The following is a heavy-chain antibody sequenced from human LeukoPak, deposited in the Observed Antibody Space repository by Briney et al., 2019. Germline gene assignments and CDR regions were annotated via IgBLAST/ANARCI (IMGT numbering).Heavy chain of an antibody. CDR3: ARDLAVAGYWYFDL. Sequence: SETLSLTCAVYGGSFSGYYWSWIRQPPGKGLEWIGEINHSGSTNYNPSLKSRVTISVDTSKNQFFLKLSSVTAADTAVYYCARDLAVAGYWYFDLWGRGTLVTVSS. J-gene: IGHJ2*01. V-gene: IGHV4-34*01. D-gene: IGHD6-19*01. CDR1: GGSFSGYY. CDR2: INHSGST.